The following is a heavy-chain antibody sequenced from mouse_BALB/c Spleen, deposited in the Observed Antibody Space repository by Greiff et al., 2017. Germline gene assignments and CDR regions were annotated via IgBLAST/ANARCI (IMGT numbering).Heavy chain of an antibody. V-gene: IGHV3-8*02. J-gene: IGHJ1*01. D-gene: IGHD1-1*01. Sequence: ESGPSLVKPSQTLSLTCSVTGDSITSGYWNWIRKFPGNKLEYMGYISYSGSTYYNPSLKSRISITRDTSKNQYYLQLNSVTTEDTATYYCARSIHYYGSSPWYFDVWGAGTTVTVSS. CDR3: ARSIHYYGSSPWYFDV. CDR1: GDSITSGY. CDR2: ISYSGST.